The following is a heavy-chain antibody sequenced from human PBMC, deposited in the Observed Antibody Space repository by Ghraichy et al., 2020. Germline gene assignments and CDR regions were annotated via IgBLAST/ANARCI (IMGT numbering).Heavy chain of an antibody. CDR3: ATVFDY. D-gene: IGHD2-21*01. V-gene: IGHV3-74*01. CDR2: IDSGGSGT. CDR1: GFSVSNNW. J-gene: IGHJ4*02. Sequence: GGSLRLSCAASGFSVSNNWMHWVRQVPGKGLEWVSRIDSGGSGTSYADSVKGRFTISRDNAKNTVYLQMNSLRVEDTAVYYCATVFDYWGQGTLVTVSS.